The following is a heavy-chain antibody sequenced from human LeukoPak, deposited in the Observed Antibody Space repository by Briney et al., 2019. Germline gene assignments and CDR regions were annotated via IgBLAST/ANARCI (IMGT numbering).Heavy chain of an antibody. V-gene: IGHV4-4*09. D-gene: IGHD6-13*01. CDR3: ARHKQQQLVLDY. J-gene: IGHJ4*02. Sequence: PSETLSLTCTVSGGSISSYYWSWIRQPPGKGLEWIGYIYTSGSTNYNPSLKSRVTISVDTSKNQFSLKLSSVTAADTAVYYCARHKQQQLVLDYWGQGTLVTVSS. CDR1: GGSISSYY. CDR2: IYTSGST.